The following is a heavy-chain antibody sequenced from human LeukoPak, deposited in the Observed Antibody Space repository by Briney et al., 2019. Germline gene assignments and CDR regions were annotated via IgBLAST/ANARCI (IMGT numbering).Heavy chain of an antibody. CDR2: ISDTGRLS. CDR1: GFTFSSSA. CDR3: ARDAVDTANAV. J-gene: IGHJ6*02. Sequence: GGSLRLSCAASGFTFSSSAMSWVRQAPGKGLEWVAAISDTGRLSYCADSVNGRFTISRDNAKNTLYLQMNSLRAEDTAVYYCARDAVDTANAVWGQGTTVTVSS. D-gene: IGHD5-18*01. V-gene: IGHV3-23*01.